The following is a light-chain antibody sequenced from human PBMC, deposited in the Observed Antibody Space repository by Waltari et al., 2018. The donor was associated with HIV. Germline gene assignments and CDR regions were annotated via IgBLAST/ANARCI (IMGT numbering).Light chain of an antibody. CDR2: DDN. CDR1: TLPKRN. J-gene: IGLJ3*02. CDR3: YSTDTTGYERV. V-gene: IGLV3-10*01. Sequence: SYELTQPPSVSVYPGQTATITCSGDTLPKRNAYWSQQRSGQAPVLVSVDDNKRTSGCPWRFSGSTSGTMATLTGSRAQVEDEADYYCYSTDTTGYERVFGGGTRLTVL.